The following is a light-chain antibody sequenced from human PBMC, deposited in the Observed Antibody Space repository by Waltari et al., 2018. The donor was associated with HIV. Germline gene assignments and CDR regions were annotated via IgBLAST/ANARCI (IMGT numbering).Light chain of an antibody. CDR3: CSYTSSDSYV. CDR2: EVS. V-gene: IGLV2-14*01. Sequence: SPGQSITISCTGASSDVGRYNYVSWYQQYPGKAPKLIIYEVSSRPSGVSNRFSASKSGNTASLTISGLLAEDEADYYCCSYTSSDSYVFGTGTKVTVL. CDR1: SSDVGRYNY. J-gene: IGLJ1*01.